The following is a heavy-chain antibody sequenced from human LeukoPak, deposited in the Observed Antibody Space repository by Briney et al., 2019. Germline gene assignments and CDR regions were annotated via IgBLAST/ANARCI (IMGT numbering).Heavy chain of an antibody. V-gene: IGHV3-9*01. Sequence: GGSLRLSRAAAGFTFEDYAMHWVRQAPGKGLEWVSGISWDSGTIGYADSVKGRFTVSRDNAKNSLYLQMNSLRAEDTALYYCAKGSAGDFDYWGQGTLVTVSS. CDR1: GFTFEDYA. CDR3: AKGSAGDFDY. D-gene: IGHD6-13*01. CDR2: ISWDSGTI. J-gene: IGHJ4*02.